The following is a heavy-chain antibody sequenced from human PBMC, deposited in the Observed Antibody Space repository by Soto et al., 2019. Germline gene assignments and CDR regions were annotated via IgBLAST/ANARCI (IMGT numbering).Heavy chain of an antibody. J-gene: IGHJ4*02. CDR3: ARGGYCSSTSCWPYYFDY. Sequence: EVQLVESGGGLVQPGGSLRLSCAASGFTFSSYDMHWVRQATGKGLGWVSAIGTAGDTYYPGSVKGRFTISRENAKNSLYLQMNSLRAGDTAVYYCARGGYCSSTSCWPYYFDYWGQGTLVTVSS. CDR2: IGTAGDT. D-gene: IGHD2-2*01. CDR1: GFTFSSYD. V-gene: IGHV3-13*01.